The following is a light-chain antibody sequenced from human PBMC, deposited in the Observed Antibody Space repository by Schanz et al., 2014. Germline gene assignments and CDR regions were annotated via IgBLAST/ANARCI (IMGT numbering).Light chain of an antibody. J-gene: IGLJ3*02. CDR2: EVS. CDR1: SSDVGGHDY. CDR3: SSYTGSNNLV. Sequence: QSVLTQPASASGAPGQSVTISCTGTSSDVGGHDYVSWYQQHPGKAPKLMIYEVSKRPSGVPDRFSGSKSGNTASLTVSGLQAEDEADYYCSSYTGSNNLVFGGGTKLTVL. V-gene: IGLV2-8*01.